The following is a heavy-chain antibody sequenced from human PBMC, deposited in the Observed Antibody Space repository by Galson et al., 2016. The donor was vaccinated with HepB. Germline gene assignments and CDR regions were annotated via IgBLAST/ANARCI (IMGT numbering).Heavy chain of an antibody. Sequence: SLRLSCAASGFSFSTYTMGWVRQAPGKGLEWVSTFDFHTGWTLYADSVEGLFTISRDTSKNTLCLQMNSLRVEDTAIYYCSKAYSGGSPYRAFDFRGQGTVVTVSP. CDR3: SKAYSGGSPYRAFDF. CDR1: GFSFSTYT. CDR2: FDFHTGWT. J-gene: IGHJ3*01. D-gene: IGHD2-15*01. V-gene: IGHV3-23*01.